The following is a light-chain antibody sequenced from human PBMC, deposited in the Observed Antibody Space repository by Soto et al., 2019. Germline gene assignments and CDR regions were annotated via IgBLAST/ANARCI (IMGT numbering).Light chain of an antibody. J-gene: IGLJ2*01. V-gene: IGLV4-69*01. CDR1: SGHSSYA. CDR2: LSSDGSH. CDR3: QTLDTGARVV. Sequence: QSVLTQSPSASASLGASVKLTCTLSSGHSSYAIAWHQQQPEKGPRYLMKLSSDGSHSKGDGIPDRFSGSSSGAERYLTISSLQSEDEADYSCQTLDTGARVVFGGGTKLTVL.